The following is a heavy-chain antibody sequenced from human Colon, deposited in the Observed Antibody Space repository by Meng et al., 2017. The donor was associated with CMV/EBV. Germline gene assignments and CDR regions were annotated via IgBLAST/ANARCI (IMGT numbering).Heavy chain of an antibody. CDR1: GFTFSNYW. V-gene: IGHV3-7*01. J-gene: IGHJ3*02. CDR2: IKEDGSEK. Sequence: GESLKISCAASGFTFSNYWMTWRRQAPGRGLELVAHIKEDGSEKYFVGSVKGRFTISRDNAKNSLYLQMNSLRAEDTAVYYCARDPFIKAFDIWGQGTMVTVSS. CDR3: ARDPFIKAFDI.